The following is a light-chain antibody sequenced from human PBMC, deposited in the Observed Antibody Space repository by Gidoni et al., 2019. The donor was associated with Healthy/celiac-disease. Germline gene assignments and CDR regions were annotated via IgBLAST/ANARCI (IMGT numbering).Light chain of an antibody. CDR2: DVS. J-gene: IGLJ2*01. V-gene: IGLV2-14*01. CDR3: SSYTSSSTYVV. Sequence: QSALTQPASVSGSPGRSITISFTGTSSDVGGYNYVSWYQQHPGKAPKLMIYDVSNRPSGVSNRFSGSKSGNTASLTISGLQAEDEADYYCSSYTSSSTYVVFGGGTKLTVL. CDR1: SSDVGGYNY.